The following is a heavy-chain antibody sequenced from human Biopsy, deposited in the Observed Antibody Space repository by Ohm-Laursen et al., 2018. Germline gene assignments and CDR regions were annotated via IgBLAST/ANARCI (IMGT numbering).Heavy chain of an antibody. CDR3: ARIAAAGWDDY. CDR2: ISGYNGNT. D-gene: IGHD6-25*01. V-gene: IGHV1-18*01. J-gene: IGHJ4*02. CDR1: GYKFTSYG. Sequence: SVKVFCKASGYKFTSYGMSWVRQASGQGFEWMGRISGYNGNTNYAQKFQGRITMTIDAATSTGYMDLRSLKSDDTAVYYCARIAAAGWDDYWGQGTLVTVSS.